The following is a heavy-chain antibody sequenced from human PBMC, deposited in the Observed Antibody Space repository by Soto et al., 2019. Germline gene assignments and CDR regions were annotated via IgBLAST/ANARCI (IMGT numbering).Heavy chain of an antibody. CDR2: INPNSGDT. CDR3: ARRKAGYYDSSGSGAFDI. D-gene: IGHD3-22*01. CDR1: GYTFTDYY. Sequence: ASVKVSCKASGYTFTDYYLHWVRQAPGLGLEWMGWINPNSGDTIYAQKFQGRVTLTRDTSISTAYMELSRLRSDDTAVYYCARRKAGYYDSSGSGAFDIWGQGTMVTVSS. J-gene: IGHJ3*02. V-gene: IGHV1-2*02.